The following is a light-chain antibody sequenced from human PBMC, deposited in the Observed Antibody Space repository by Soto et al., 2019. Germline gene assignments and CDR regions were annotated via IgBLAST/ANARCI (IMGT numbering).Light chain of an antibody. J-gene: IGKJ2*01. Sequence: EIVLTQSPGTLSLSPGERATLSCRASQSVSSSYLAWYQQKPGQAPRLLIYGASSRATGITDRFSGSGSGTDFTLTISRLEPDDVAVYYCQQYCSSPMYTFGQGTKLEIK. V-gene: IGKV3-20*01. CDR3: QQYCSSPMYT. CDR2: GAS. CDR1: QSVSSSY.